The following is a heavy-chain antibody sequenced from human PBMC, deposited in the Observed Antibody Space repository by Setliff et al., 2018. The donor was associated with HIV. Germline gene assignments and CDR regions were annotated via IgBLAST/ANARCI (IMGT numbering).Heavy chain of an antibody. D-gene: IGHD5-12*01. J-gene: IGHJ6*03. V-gene: IGHV3-15*07. CDR1: GFTFNKAW. Sequence: TGGSLRLSCAASGFTFNKAWMNWVRQAPGKGLEWVGRIKSKPDGGTTDYAAPVKGRFTISIDDSKTTLYLQMNSLKTEDTAVYYCVSYGDSPHYYYYMDVWGKGTTVTVSS. CDR2: IKSKPDGGTT. CDR3: VSYGDSPHYYYYMDV.